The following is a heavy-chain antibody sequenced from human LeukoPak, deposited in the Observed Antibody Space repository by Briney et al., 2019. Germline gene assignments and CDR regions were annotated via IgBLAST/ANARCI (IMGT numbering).Heavy chain of an antibody. CDR2: ISWNSGSL. V-gene: IGHV3-9*03. D-gene: IGHD4-17*01. CDR3: AKDLKPGDYAFPFGNGFDI. J-gene: IGHJ3*02. Sequence: QTGGSLRLSCAASGFTFDDYAMHWVRQAPGKGLEWVSGISWNSGSLGYADSVKGRFTISRDNAKNSLYLQMNSLRAEDMALYYCAKDLKPGDYAFPFGNGFDIWGQGTMVTVSS. CDR1: GFTFDDYA.